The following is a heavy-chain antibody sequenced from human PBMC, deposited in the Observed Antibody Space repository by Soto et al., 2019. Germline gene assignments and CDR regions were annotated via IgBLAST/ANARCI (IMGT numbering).Heavy chain of an antibody. Sequence: EVPLLASGGGLVQPGGSLRLSCAASGFTFSSYAMRWVQQAPWKGLACFSSVSGSGGSTYYADSVKGRFTISSDKYNDTLQMQMNSLRAEDTAVYYCAKYSRFTRAVEESYTHIDVRRKGKNVTV. V-gene: IGHV3-23*01. CDR3: AKYSRFTRAVEESYTHIDV. CDR2: VSGSGGST. CDR1: GFTFSSYA. D-gene: IGHD6-19*01. J-gene: IGHJ6*03.